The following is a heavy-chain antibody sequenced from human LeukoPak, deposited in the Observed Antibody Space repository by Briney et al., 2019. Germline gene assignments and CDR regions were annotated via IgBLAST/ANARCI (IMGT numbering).Heavy chain of an antibody. V-gene: IGHV3-33*01. CDR2: IWYDGSNK. CDR1: GFTFSSYG. J-gene: IGHJ4*02. Sequence: GGSLRLSCAASGFTFSSYGMHWIRQAPGKGLEWVAVIWYDGSNKYYADSVKGRFTISRDNSKNTLDLQMNSLRAEDTAVYYCARDPRLIGDHNKGGYDYWGKGTLVTVSS. D-gene: IGHD7-27*01. CDR3: ARDPRLIGDHNKGGYDY.